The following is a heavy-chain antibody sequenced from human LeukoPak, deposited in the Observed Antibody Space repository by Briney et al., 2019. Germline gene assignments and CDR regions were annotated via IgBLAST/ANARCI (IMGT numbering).Heavy chain of an antibody. V-gene: IGHV3-21*01. Sequence: GGSLRLSCAASGFTFSSYSMNWVRQAPGKGLEWVSSISSSSSYIYYADSVKGRFTISGDNAKNSLYLQMNSLRAEDTAVYYCARAYYYGSGSPSNEGYYYGMDVWGQGTTVTVSS. CDR1: GFTFSSYS. CDR3: ARAYYYGSGSPSNEGYYYGMDV. J-gene: IGHJ6*02. D-gene: IGHD3-10*01. CDR2: ISSSSSYI.